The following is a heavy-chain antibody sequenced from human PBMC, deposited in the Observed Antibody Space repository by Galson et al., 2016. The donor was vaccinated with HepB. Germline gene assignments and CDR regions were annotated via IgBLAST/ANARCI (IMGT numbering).Heavy chain of an antibody. J-gene: IGHJ4*02. Sequence: SLRLSCAASGFTFSSRGMNWVRQAPGKGLEWVSVITTNGVSTYYADSVKGRFTISRDNSKNTLLLQMNSLRAEDSAVYYCATAAYWPPRFDYWGQGALLTVSS. D-gene: IGHD2-8*02. V-gene: IGHV3-23*01. CDR1: GFTFSSRG. CDR2: ITTNGVST. CDR3: ATAAYWPPRFDY.